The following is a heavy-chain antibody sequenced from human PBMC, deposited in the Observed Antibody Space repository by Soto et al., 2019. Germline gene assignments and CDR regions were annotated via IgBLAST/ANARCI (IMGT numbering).Heavy chain of an antibody. CDR3: AREQRTGYSSSWYPRHRWFDP. Sequence: SETLSLTCAVYGGSFSGYYWSWIRQPPGKGLEWIGEINHSGSTNYNPSLKSRVTRSVDTSKNQFSLKLSSVTAADTAVYYCAREQRTGYSSSWYPRHRWFDPWGQGTLVTVSS. J-gene: IGHJ5*02. CDR1: GGSFSGYY. CDR2: INHSGST. V-gene: IGHV4-34*01. D-gene: IGHD6-13*01.